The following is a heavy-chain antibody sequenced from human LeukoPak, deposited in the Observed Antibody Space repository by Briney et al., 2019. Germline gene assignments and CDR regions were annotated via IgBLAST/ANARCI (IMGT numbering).Heavy chain of an antibody. J-gene: IGHJ3*02. Sequence: SETLSLTCTVSGGSVSRYYWSWIRQPPGKRLEWIGYISDTGSTNYNPSLKSRLTISVDTSKNQFSLTLSSVTAADTAVYYCARHSPTDAFDIWGRGTMVTVSS. V-gene: IGHV4-59*08. CDR2: ISDTGST. CDR3: ARHSPTDAFDI. D-gene: IGHD4-17*01. CDR1: GGSVSRYY.